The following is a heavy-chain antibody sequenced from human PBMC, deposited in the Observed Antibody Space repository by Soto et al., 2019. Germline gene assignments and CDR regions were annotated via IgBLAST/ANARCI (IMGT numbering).Heavy chain of an antibody. CDR2: MNPNSGNT. D-gene: IGHD4-17*01. V-gene: IGHV1-8*01. J-gene: IGHJ3*02. Sequence: GASVKVSCKASGYTFTSYDINWVRHATGQGLEWMGWMNPNSGNTGYAQKFQGRVTMTRNTSISTAYMELSSLRSEDTAVYYCARATTVNDAFDIWGQGTMVTVSS. CDR1: GYTFTSYD. CDR3: ARATTVNDAFDI.